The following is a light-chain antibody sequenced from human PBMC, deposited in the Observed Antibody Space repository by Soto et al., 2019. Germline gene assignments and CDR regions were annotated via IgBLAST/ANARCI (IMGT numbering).Light chain of an antibody. CDR3: QQRQYWPPIT. CDR2: AAS. V-gene: IGKV3-11*01. Sequence: VSPSPPTLSLSPWGRATLSCRTSLSVSSYLAWYQQKPGKAPRLLIYAASNRDSGIPARFTGSGSGTDFNLTISTLEPEDFAVYYCQQRQYWPPITFGQGTRLEIK. CDR1: LSVSSY. J-gene: IGKJ5*01.